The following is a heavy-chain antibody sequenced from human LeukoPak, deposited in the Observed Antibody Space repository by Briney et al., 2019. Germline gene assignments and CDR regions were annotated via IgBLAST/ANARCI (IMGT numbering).Heavy chain of an antibody. Sequence: EASVEVSCKASGYTFTSYGISWVRQAPGQGLEWMGWISAYNGNTNYAQKLQGRVTMTTDTSTSTAYMELRSLRSDDTAVYYCARDSVVGAFFGVVITGMDVWGQGTTVTVSS. CDR2: ISAYNGNT. V-gene: IGHV1-18*01. D-gene: IGHD3-3*01. J-gene: IGHJ6*02. CDR1: GYTFTSYG. CDR3: ARDSVVGAFFGVVITGMDV.